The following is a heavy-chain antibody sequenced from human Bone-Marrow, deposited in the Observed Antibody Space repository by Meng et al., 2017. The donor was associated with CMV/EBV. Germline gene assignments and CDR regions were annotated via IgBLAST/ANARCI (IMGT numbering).Heavy chain of an antibody. J-gene: IGHJ4*02. CDR3: ARRWRGELSYSALDY. CDR2: ISYDGSNK. CDR1: GFTFSSYA. D-gene: IGHD3-16*02. V-gene: IGHV3-30*04. Sequence: GESLKISCAASGFTFSSYAMHWVRQAPGKGLEWVAVISYDGSNKYYADSVKGRFTISRDNSKNTLYLQMNSLRAEDTAVYYCARRWRGELSYSALDYWGQGTLVTVSS.